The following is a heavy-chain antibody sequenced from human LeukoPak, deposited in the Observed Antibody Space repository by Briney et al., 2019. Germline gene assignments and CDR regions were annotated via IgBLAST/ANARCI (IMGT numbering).Heavy chain of an antibody. CDR2: MNPNSGNT. J-gene: IGHJ4*02. Sequence: ASVKVSCKASGYTFTSYDINWVRQATGQGLEWMGWMNPNSGNTGYAQKFQGRVTMTRNTSISTAYMELSSLRSEDTAVYYCAREIAVAGTAGDYWGQGTLVTVSS. D-gene: IGHD6-19*01. CDR1: GYTFTSYD. CDR3: AREIAVAGTAGDY. V-gene: IGHV1-8*01.